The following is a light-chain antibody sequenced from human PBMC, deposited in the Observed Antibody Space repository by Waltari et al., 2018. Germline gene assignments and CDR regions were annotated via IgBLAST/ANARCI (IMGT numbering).Light chain of an antibody. J-gene: IGLJ2*01. CDR3: SSYTTSSRV. V-gene: IGLV2-14*01. CDR2: EVT. CDR1: REAIGGYDH. Sequence: QSALTQPASVSGTPGQSITISCTGTREAIGGYDHVSWYQQYPGKAPRLILYEVTNRPSDVSYRFSGSKSGNMASLTISGLQADDEADYYCSSYTTSSRVFGGGTKVTVL.